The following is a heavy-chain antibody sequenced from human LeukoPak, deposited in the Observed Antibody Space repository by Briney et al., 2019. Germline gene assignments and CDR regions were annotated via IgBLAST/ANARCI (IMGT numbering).Heavy chain of an antibody. CDR3: AKPSEPSNYYFDY. CDR1: GFTFGTYD. V-gene: IGHV3-23*01. Sequence: GGSLRLSCTASGFTFGTYDMSWVRQAPGKGLEWVSTVRVNGRSTYYADSVKGRFTISRDDSKNTLYLQMNSLRAEDTALYYCAKPSEPSNYYFDYWGQGALVTVSS. J-gene: IGHJ4*02. CDR2: VRVNGRST. D-gene: IGHD1-14*01.